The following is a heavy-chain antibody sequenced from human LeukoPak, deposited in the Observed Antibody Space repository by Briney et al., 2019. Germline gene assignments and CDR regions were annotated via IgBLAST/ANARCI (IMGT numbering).Heavy chain of an antibody. CDR2: IYYSGST. CDR3: ARVIGRITMVRGVIIRDPNYFDY. V-gene: IGHV4-59*01. CDR1: GGSISSYY. D-gene: IGHD3-10*01. J-gene: IGHJ4*02. Sequence: PSETLSLTCTVSGGSISSYYWSWIRQPPGKGLEWIGYIYYSGSTNYNPSLKSRVTISVDTSKNQFSLKLSSVTAADTAVYYCARVIGRITMVRGVIIRDPNYFDYWGQGTLVTVSS.